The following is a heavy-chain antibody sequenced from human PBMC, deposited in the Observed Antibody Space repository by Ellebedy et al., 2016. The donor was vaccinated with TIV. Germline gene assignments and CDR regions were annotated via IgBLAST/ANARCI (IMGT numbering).Heavy chain of an antibody. D-gene: IGHD5-12*01. CDR3: AREYHYIVATVYFDY. J-gene: IGHJ4*02. V-gene: IGHV3-7*04. CDR2: IKQDGSEK. Sequence: PGGSLRLSCAASGFTFNSYWMSWVRQAPGKGLEWVANIKQDGSEKYYVDSVKGRFTISRDNAKNSLYLQMNSLRAEDTAVYYCAREYHYIVATVYFDYWGQGTLVTVSS. CDR1: GFTFNSYW.